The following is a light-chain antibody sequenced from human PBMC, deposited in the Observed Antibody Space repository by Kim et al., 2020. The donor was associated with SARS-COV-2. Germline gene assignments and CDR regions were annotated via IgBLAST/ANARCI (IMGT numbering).Light chain of an antibody. CDR3: QTWDTSVV. J-gene: IGLJ3*02. CDR1: KLGHKF. Sequence: SYELNQPPSVSVSPGQTATIACSGDKLGHKFASWYQQKPGQSPVVVIYRDTRRPSGIPERFSGSKSGNTATLTIRGTQAMDEADYYCQTWDTSVVFGGGT. CDR2: RDT. V-gene: IGLV3-1*01.